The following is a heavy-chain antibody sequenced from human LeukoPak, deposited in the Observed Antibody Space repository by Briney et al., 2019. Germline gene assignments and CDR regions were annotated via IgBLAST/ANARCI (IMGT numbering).Heavy chain of an antibody. V-gene: IGHV3-7*01. D-gene: IGHD4-17*01. Sequence: PGGSLRLSCAASGFTFSSYWMSWVRQAPGKGLEWVANIKQDGSEKYYVDSVKGRFTISRDNAKNSLYLQMNSLRAEDTAVYYCASHVNDNYVDNEDYWGQGTLVTVSS. CDR3: ASHVNDNYVDNEDY. CDR2: IKQDGSEK. J-gene: IGHJ4*02. CDR1: GFTFSSYW.